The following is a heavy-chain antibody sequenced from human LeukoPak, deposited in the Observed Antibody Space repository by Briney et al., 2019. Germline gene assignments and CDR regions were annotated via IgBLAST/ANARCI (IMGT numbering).Heavy chain of an antibody. CDR1: GFTFSRYS. V-gene: IGHV3-48*04. J-gene: IGHJ4*02. D-gene: IGHD3-10*01. CDR3: ARDGGATMVRGVATYDS. Sequence: GGSLRLSCAASGFTFSRYSMNWVRQAPGKGLEWVSYIIRSSSTIHYADSVKGRFTISRDNAKSSLFLQMNGLRAEDTAVYYCARDGGATMVRGVATYDSWGQGTLVTVSS. CDR2: IIRSSSTI.